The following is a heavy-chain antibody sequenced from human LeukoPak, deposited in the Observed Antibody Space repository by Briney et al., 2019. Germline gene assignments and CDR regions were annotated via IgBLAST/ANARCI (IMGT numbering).Heavy chain of an antibody. CDR2: ISSGSTTI. CDR3: AREVYYYDSSGFYYSGGFGY. CDR1: GFSFPYG. V-gene: IGHV3-48*01. D-gene: IGHD3-22*01. Sequence: PGGSLRLSCEASGFSFPYGMSWVRQAPGKGLEWVSYISSGSTTIYYADSVKGRFTISRDNAKNSLYLQMNSLRAEDTAVYYCAREVYYYDSSGFYYSGGFGYWGQGTLVTVSS. J-gene: IGHJ4*02.